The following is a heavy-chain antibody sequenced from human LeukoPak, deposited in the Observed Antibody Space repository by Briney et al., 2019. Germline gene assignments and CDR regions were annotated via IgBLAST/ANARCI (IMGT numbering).Heavy chain of an antibody. D-gene: IGHD2-15*01. CDR2: IYDSGIT. Sequence: SETLSLTCTVSGDSVSSWYWNWIRQPPGKGLEWIGYIYDSGITDYSPSLKSRLTISVDTSNNQFSLSLSSVTAADTAVYYCAGRGHTYSRDWGQGILVTVSS. V-gene: IGHV4-4*09. CDR1: GDSVSSWY. CDR3: AGRGHTYSRD. J-gene: IGHJ1*01.